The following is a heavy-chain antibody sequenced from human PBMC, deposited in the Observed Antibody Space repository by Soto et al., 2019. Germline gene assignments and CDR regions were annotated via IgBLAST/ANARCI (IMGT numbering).Heavy chain of an antibody. CDR2: IIPMFGSP. Sequence: QVQLVQSGAEVKRPGSSVKVSCKASGGMFSTYAFSWVRQAPGQGLEWMGQIIPMFGSPNYAQTLQGRVTITAAKSTSTAYMELNTLRSEDTAVYYCAGGGKEDGYIFDSWGQGTLVAVSS. D-gene: IGHD5-12*01. CDR1: GGMFSTYA. J-gene: IGHJ5*01. CDR3: AGGGKEDGYIFDS. V-gene: IGHV1-69*06.